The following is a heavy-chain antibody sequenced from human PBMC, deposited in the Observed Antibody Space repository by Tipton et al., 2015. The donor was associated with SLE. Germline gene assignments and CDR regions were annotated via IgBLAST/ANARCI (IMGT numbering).Heavy chain of an antibody. CDR2: ISTNGGRT. V-gene: IGHV3-64*04. Sequence: SLRLSCSASGLTFSNYAMHWARQVPGKALEYVSAISTNGGRTYYAESVKGRFTISRDNSKNTLFLQMISLGVEDTAVYYCAKEQYSGYDLDVWGKGTTVTVSS. J-gene: IGHJ6*03. D-gene: IGHD5-12*01. CDR1: GLTFSNYA. CDR3: AKEQYSGYDLDV.